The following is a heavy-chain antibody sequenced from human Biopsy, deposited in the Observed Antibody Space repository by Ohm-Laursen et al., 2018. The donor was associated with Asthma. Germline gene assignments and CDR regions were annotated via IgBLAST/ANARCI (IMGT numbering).Heavy chain of an antibody. V-gene: IGHV3-30*18. J-gene: IGHJ4*02. Sequence: SSLRLSCTASGFTFSNYGMHWVRQAPGKGLDWVAVISSDGSNKTYTDSVKGRFTISRDNSRNTLHLQVNSLRAEDTAVYYCAKDVFPGWELRRGPDYWGQGTLVTVSS. CDR1: GFTFSNYG. CDR3: AKDVFPGWELRRGPDY. CDR2: ISSDGSNK. D-gene: IGHD1-26*01.